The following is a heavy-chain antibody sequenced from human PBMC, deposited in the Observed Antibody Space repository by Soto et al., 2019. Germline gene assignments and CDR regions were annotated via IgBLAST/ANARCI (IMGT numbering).Heavy chain of an antibody. D-gene: IGHD5-12*01. CDR3: ARGGAYSGYDTAFDY. Sequence: QVQLQESGPGLVKPSQTLSLTCTVSGGSISSGDYYWSWIRQPPGKGLEWIGYIYYSGSTYYNPSLKSRVTISVDTSKNQFSLKLSSVTAADTAVYYCARGGAYSGYDTAFDYWGQGTLVTVSS. V-gene: IGHV4-30-4*01. J-gene: IGHJ4*02. CDR2: IYYSGST. CDR1: GGSISSGDYY.